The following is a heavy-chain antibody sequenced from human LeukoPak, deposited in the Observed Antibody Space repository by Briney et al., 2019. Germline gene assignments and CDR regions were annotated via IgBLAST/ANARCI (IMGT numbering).Heavy chain of an antibody. J-gene: IGHJ4*02. D-gene: IGHD5-24*01. Sequence: GGSLRLSCAASGFTFSSYSMNWVRQAPGKGLEWVSSISSSSSYINYADSVKGRFTISRDNAKNSLYLQMNSLRAEDTAVYYCASDTITPSDYWGQGTLVTVSS. V-gene: IGHV3-21*01. CDR1: GFTFSSYS. CDR2: ISSSSSYI. CDR3: ASDTITPSDY.